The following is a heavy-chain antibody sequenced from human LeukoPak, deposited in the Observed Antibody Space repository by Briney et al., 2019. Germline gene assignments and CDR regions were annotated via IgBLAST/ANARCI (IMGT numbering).Heavy chain of an antibody. J-gene: IGHJ6*02. D-gene: IGHD2-15*01. CDR1: GFTFSSYW. Sequence: PGGSLRLSCAASGFTFSSYWMSWVRQAPGKGLEWVANIKQDGSEKYYVDSVKGRFTISRDNSRNTLYLQMNSLRAEDTAVYYCARVSFSLADNYYYYGINVWGQGTTVTVSS. V-gene: IGHV3-7*01. CDR2: IKQDGSEK. CDR3: ARVSFSLADNYYYYGINV.